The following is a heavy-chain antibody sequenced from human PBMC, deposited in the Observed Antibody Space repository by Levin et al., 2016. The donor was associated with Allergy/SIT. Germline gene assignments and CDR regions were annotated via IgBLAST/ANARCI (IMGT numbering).Heavy chain of an antibody. D-gene: IGHD6-6*01. CDR1: GYTFTSYY. CDR2: INPSGGST. CDR3: AGSPLGAAPDY. Sequence: ASVKVSCKASGYTFTSYYMHWVRQAPGQGLEWMGIINPSGGSTSYAQKFQGRVTMTRDTSTSTVYMELSSLRSEDTAVYYCAGSPLGAAPDYWGQGTLVTVSS. J-gene: IGHJ4*02. V-gene: IGHV1-46*01.